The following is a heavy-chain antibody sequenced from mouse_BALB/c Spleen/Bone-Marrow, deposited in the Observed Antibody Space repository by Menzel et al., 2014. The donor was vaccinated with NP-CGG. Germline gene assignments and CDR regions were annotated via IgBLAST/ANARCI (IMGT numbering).Heavy chain of an antibody. CDR1: GYTFTDYA. V-gene: IGHV1S137*01. CDR2: ISTYYGDA. CDR3: ARDAMDY. J-gene: IGHJ4*01. Sequence: QVQLQQSGAELVRPGVSVKISCKGSGYTFTDYAMHWVKQSHAKSLEWVGVISTYYGDASYNQKFKGKATMTVDKSSSTAYMELARLTSEDSAIYYCARDAMDYWGQGTSVTVSS.